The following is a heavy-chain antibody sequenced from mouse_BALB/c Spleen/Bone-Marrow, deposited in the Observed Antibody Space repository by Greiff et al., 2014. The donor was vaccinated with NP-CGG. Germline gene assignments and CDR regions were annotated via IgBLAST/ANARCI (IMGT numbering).Heavy chain of an antibody. CDR1: GYTFTSYL. CDR2: ITPYNDDT. V-gene: IGHV1-14*01. D-gene: IGHD4-1*01. CDR3: ARGGGTAYFDY. J-gene: IGHJ2*01. Sequence: VQLQQSGPELVKPGASVKMSCKASGYTFTSYLIHWVKQKPGQGLEWIGYITPYNDDTKYNEKFKGKATLTSDKSSSTAYMELSSLTSEDSAVDFCARGGGTAYFDYWGQGTTLTVSS.